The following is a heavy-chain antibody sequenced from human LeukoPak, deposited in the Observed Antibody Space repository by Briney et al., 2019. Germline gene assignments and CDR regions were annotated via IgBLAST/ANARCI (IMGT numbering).Heavy chain of an antibody. Sequence: GGSLRLSCAASGFTFSSYAMHWVRQAPGKGLEYVSAISSNGGSTYYANSVKGRFAISRDNSKSTLYLQMGSLRAEDMAVYYCARGYCSSTSCYSLIDYWGQGTLVTVSS. V-gene: IGHV3-64*01. J-gene: IGHJ4*02. CDR2: ISSNGGST. CDR3: ARGYCSSTSCYSLIDY. CDR1: GFTFSSYA. D-gene: IGHD2-2*01.